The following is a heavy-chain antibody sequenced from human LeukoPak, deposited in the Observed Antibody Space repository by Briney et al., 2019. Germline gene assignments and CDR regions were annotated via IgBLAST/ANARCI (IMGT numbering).Heavy chain of an antibody. CDR2: IYYSGST. CDR3: ARETSSVHSNAGPPFDY. J-gene: IGHJ4*02. CDR1: GGSISSGGYY. V-gene: IGHV4-31*03. Sequence: SETLSLTCTVSGGSISSGGYYWSWIRQHPGKGLEWIGYIYYSGSTCYNPSLKSRVTISVDTSKNQFSLKLSSVTAADTAVYYCARETSSVHSNAGPPFDYWGQGTLVTVFS. D-gene: IGHD2-15*01.